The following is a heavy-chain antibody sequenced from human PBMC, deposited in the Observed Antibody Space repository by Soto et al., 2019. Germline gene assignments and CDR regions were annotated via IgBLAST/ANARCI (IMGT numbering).Heavy chain of an antibody. Sequence: QLQLQESGPGLVKPSETLSLTCTVSGGSISSRSHYWGWIRQSPGKHLEWNGRSYYRGSTHYNPSLKTRGPLSVDTSKNQVSLKVYSVTAADTSVYYCATADGFGVVTPFFEYWRQGILVAVSS. D-gene: IGHD3-3*01. CDR2: SYYRGST. CDR3: ATADGFGVVTPFFEY. CDR1: GGSISSRSHY. V-gene: IGHV4-39*01. J-gene: IGHJ4*02.